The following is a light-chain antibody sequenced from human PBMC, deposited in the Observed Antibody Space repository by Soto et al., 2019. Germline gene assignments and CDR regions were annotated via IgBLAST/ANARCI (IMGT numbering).Light chain of an antibody. V-gene: IGKV1-17*01. CDR3: LQHSSFPYT. CDR1: QDIGSD. Sequence: DIQMTQSPFSLSRSVGDRVTITCXXSQDIGSDLGWYHQKPGNAPQRLIYSASSLQSGVPSRFSGSGSGTYFTLTISSLQPEDFATYYCLQHSSFPYTFGQGTKLEIK. CDR2: SAS. J-gene: IGKJ2*01.